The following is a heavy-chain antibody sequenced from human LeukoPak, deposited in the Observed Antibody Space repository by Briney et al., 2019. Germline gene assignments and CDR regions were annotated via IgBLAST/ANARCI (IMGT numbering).Heavy chain of an antibody. CDR3: ARGASWELPSGDFDY. CDR2: ISAYNGNT. Sequence: ASVKVSCKASGYTFTSYGISWVRQAPGQGLEWMGWISAYNGNTNYAQKLQGRVTMTTDTSTSTAYMELRSLRSDDTAVYYCARGASWELPSGDFDYWGQGTLVTVSS. V-gene: IGHV1-18*01. CDR1: GYTFTSYG. J-gene: IGHJ4*02. D-gene: IGHD1-26*01.